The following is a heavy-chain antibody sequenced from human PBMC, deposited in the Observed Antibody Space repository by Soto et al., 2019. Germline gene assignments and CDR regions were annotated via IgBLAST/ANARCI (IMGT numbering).Heavy chain of an antibody. V-gene: IGHV3-23*01. D-gene: IGHD3-3*01. CDR1: GFTFSSYA. J-gene: IGHJ6*02. Sequence: PGGSLRLSCAASGFTFSSYAMTWVRQAPRKGLESVSAISCSGGSTYYADSVKGRFTISRDNSKNTLYLQMNSLRAEDTAVYYCAKDTPIDDFWSGYTTNTYYGMDVWGQGTTVTVSS. CDR3: AKDTPIDDFWSGYTTNTYYGMDV. CDR2: ISCSGGST.